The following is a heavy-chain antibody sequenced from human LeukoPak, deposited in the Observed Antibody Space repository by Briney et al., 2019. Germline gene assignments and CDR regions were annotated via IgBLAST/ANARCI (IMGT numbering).Heavy chain of an antibody. CDR2: IYSGGST. CDR3: VSFGDTAMGVDY. Sequence: PGGSLRLSCAASGFTVSSNYMSWVRQAPGKGPEWVSVIYSGGSTYYADSVKGRFTISRDNSKNTLYLQMNSLRAEDTAVYYCVSFGDTAMGVDYWGQGTLVTVSS. D-gene: IGHD5-18*01. V-gene: IGHV3-53*01. J-gene: IGHJ4*02. CDR1: GFTVSSNY.